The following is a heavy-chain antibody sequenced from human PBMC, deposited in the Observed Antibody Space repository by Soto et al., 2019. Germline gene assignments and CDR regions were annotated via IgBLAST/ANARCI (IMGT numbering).Heavy chain of an antibody. V-gene: IGHV3-30-3*01. CDR2: ISYDGSNK. D-gene: IGHD6-19*01. CDR3: AREYSSGWYEFDY. Sequence: PGGSLRLSCAASGFTFSSYAMHWVCQAPGKGLEWVAVISYDGSNKYYADSVKGRFTISRDNSKNTLYLQMNSLRAEDTAVYYCAREYSSGWYEFDYWGQGTLVTVSS. J-gene: IGHJ4*02. CDR1: GFTFSSYA.